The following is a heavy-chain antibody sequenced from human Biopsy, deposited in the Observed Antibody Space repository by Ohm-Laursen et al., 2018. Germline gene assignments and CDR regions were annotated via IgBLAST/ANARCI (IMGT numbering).Heavy chain of an antibody. CDR3: AKDCGLGGDRDY. D-gene: IGHD2-21*01. CDR2: INPKSGGT. CDR1: GYTFTDYY. Sequence: SVKVSCKPSGYTFTDYYIHWVRQAPGQWPEWMGWINPKSGGTKYAQKFQGRVTMTRDTSIDTVHMELSRLTSDDTALYYCAKDCGLGGDRDYWGQGTLVTVSS. J-gene: IGHJ4*02. V-gene: IGHV1-2*02.